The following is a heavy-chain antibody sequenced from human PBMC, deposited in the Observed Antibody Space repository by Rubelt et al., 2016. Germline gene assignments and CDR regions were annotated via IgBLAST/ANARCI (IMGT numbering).Heavy chain of an antibody. CDR2: IYYSGST. V-gene: IGHV4-61*05. CDR3: AGLPKSGYNYGHYFDD. J-gene: IGHJ4*02. CDR1: GGSLSSSAYY. D-gene: IGHD5-18*01. Sequence: QLQLQESGPGLVKPSETLSLTCTVSGGSLSSSAYYWGWIRQPPGKGLEWIGNIYYSGSTKYNPSLKSRVTISVDTSKNQCSLRLSSVTAADTAVYYCAGLPKSGYNYGHYFDDWGQGTLVTVSS.